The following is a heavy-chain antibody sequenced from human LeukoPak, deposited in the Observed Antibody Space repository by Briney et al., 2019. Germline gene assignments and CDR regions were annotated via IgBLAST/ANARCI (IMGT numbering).Heavy chain of an antibody. CDR1: GGSISSYY. CDR2: IYYTGST. V-gene: IGHV4-59*01. CDR3: ARDQGGDSSGYYLDY. D-gene: IGHD3-22*01. J-gene: IGHJ4*02. Sequence: SETLSLTCTVSGGSISSYYWSWIRQPPGKGLEWIGYIYYTGSTNYNPSLKSRVTISVDTSKNQFSLELSSVTAVDTAVYYCARDQGGDSSGYYLDYWGQGTLVTVSS.